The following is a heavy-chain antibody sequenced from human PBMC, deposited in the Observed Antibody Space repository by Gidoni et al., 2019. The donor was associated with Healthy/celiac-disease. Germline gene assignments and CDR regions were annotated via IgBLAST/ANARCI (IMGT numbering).Heavy chain of an antibody. Sequence: QVQLVQSGAEVKKPGASVKVSCKASGYTFTGYYMHWVRQAPGQGLEWMGWINPNSGGTNYAQKFQGWVTMTRDTSISTAYMELSRLRSDDTAVYYCARGGEYYDILTGYYAPDYWGQGTLVTVSS. CDR2: INPNSGGT. CDR3: ARGGEYYDILTGYYAPDY. CDR1: GYTFTGYY. J-gene: IGHJ4*02. D-gene: IGHD3-9*01. V-gene: IGHV1-2*04.